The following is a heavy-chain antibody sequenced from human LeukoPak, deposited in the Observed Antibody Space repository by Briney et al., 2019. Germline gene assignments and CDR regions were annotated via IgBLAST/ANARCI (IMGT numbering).Heavy chain of an antibody. Sequence: GGSLTLFCAASGFSFSRYAMSWVRQAPGKGLEWVSTISGSGGSTYYADSVKGRFTISRDNSKNTLYLQMNSLRAEDTAVYYCATPYYDGDYWGQGKQVTVSS. CDR1: GFSFSRYA. CDR3: ATPYYDGDY. D-gene: IGHD3-16*01. J-gene: IGHJ4*02. CDR2: ISGSGGST. V-gene: IGHV3-23*01.